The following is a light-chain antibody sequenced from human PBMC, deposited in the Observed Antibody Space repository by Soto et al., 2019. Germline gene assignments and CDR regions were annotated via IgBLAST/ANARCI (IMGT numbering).Light chain of an antibody. Sequence: DIQMTQSPSSLSASPGERATLSCRASQSISNYLNWYQQKPGKAPKLLIYAASTWHSGIPSRFSGSGSGTEFTLTISSLQPEDFATYYCQQTSSSYVTFGQGTKVDIK. CDR1: QSISNY. V-gene: IGKV1-39*01. CDR2: AAS. CDR3: QQTSSSYVT. J-gene: IGKJ1*01.